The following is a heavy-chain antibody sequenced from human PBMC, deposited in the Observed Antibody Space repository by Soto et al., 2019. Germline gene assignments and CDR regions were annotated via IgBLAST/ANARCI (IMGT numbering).Heavy chain of an antibody. Sequence: PSETLSLTCTVSGGSISSYYWSWIRQPPGKGLEWIGYIHYSGSTNYNPPLKSRVTISVDTSKNHFSLNLSSVTAADTAVYYCARHRHYYDSSGYPNNWFDPWXQGTLVTVSS. CDR3: ARHRHYYDSSGYPNNWFDP. D-gene: IGHD3-22*01. CDR2: IHYSGST. CDR1: GGSISSYY. J-gene: IGHJ5*02. V-gene: IGHV4-59*08.